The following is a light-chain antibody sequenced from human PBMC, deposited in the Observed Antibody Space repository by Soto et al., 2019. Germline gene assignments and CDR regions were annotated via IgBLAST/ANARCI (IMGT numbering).Light chain of an antibody. CDR3: QFYDSSLSGVV. Sequence: QSVLTQPPSVSGAPGQRVTISCTGSSSNIGAGYDVHWYQQLPGTAPKLLIYGNSNLPSWFPDRFSCSKSGTSASLAITGLQAEDEADYYCQFYDSSLSGVVFGGGTKLNVL. V-gene: IGLV1-40*01. CDR2: GNS. CDR1: SSNIGAGYD. J-gene: IGLJ2*01.